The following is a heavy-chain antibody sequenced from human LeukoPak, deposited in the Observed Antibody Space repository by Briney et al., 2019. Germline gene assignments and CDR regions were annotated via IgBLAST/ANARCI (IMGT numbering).Heavy chain of an antibody. V-gene: IGHV3-9*01. CDR1: GFTFDDFA. CDR2: ISWNSVGI. J-gene: IGHJ4*02. CDR3: ARGVRNVQQQLERTDY. Sequence: GGSLRLSCAASGFTFDDFAMHWVRQAPGKGLEWVSGISWNSVGIGYADSVKGRFTISRDNAKNSLYLQMNSLRAEDTAVYYCARGVRNVQQQLERTDYWGQGTLVTVSS. D-gene: IGHD6-13*01.